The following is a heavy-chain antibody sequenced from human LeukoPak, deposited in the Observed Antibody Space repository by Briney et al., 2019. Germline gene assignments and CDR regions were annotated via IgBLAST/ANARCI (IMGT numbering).Heavy chain of an antibody. CDR1: GFTFSNYG. Sequence: GGSLRLSCAASGFTFSNYGMHWVRQAPGEGLEWMAFMRYDGSNKYYADSVKGRFTISRDNSKNTLYLQMNSLGAEDTAVYYCARSWYPRADYGMDVWGQGTTVTVSS. CDR2: MRYDGSNK. J-gene: IGHJ6*02. D-gene: IGHD6-13*01. CDR3: ARSWYPRADYGMDV. V-gene: IGHV3-30*02.